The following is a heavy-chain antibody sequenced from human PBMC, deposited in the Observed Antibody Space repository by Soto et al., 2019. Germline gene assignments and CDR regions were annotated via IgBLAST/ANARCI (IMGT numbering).Heavy chain of an antibody. D-gene: IGHD4-17*01. V-gene: IGHV4-30-4*01. J-gene: IGHJ4*02. CDR1: GGSISSGAYY. CDR2: IYYSGST. Sequence: SATLSLTCTVSGGSISSGAYYWSWVRQPPGKGLEWIGYIYYSGSTYYNPSLKSRVTISVDTSKNQFSLKLSSVTATDTAVYYCARDNYGDTYYFDYWGQGTLVTVSS. CDR3: ARDNYGDTYYFDY.